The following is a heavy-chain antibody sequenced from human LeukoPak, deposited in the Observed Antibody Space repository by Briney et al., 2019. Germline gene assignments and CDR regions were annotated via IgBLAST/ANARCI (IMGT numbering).Heavy chain of an antibody. CDR2: ISNSGSSI. CDR1: GFTFSDYY. V-gene: IGHV3-11*04. D-gene: IGHD3-10*01. J-gene: IGHJ3*02. CDR3: AKFDHTIYGSGSYAFDI. Sequence: GGSLRLSCAASGFTFSDYYMNWIRQAPGKGLEWVSYISNSGSSIYYADSVKGRFTISRDNSKNTLYLQMNSLRAEDTAVYYCAKFDHTIYGSGSYAFDIWGQGTMVTVSS.